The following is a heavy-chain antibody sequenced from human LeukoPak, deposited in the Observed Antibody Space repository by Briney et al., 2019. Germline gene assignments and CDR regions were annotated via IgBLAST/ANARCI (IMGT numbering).Heavy chain of an antibody. J-gene: IGHJ6*02. D-gene: IGHD3-22*01. CDR1: GGSISSTTYY. CDR3: ARADSSGYCYGMDV. CDR2: IYYSGST. Sequence: SETLSLTCIVSGGSISSTTYYWGWIRQPPGKRLEWIGYIYYSGSTYYNPSLKSRVTISVDRSKNQFSLKLSSVTAADTAVYYCARADSSGYCYGMDVWGQGTTVTVSS. V-gene: IGHV4-61*05.